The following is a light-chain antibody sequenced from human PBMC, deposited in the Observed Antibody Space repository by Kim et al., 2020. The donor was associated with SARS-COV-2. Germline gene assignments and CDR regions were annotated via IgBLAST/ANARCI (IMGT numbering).Light chain of an antibody. CDR1: KLGDKY. V-gene: IGLV3-1*01. J-gene: IGLJ2*01. CDR3: QAWDTNTGL. CDR2: HSD. Sequence: SYELTQPPSVSVSPGQTASIPCSADKLGDKYACWYQQKPGQSPVLVIYHSDKRPPGIPERFSASNSGNTATLTISGTQAMDEADYYCQAWDTNTGLFGGG.